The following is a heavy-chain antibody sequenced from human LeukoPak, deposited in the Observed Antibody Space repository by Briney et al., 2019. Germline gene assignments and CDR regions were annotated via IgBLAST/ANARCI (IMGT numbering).Heavy chain of an antibody. D-gene: IGHD1-26*01. CDR1: GGTFSSYA. Sequence: ASVKVSCKASGGTFSSYAISWVRQAPGQGLEWMGGIIPIFGTANYAQKFQGRVTITADESTSTAYMELSSLRSEDTAVYYCARVRASVGSYAYYFDYWGQGTLVTVSS. CDR3: ARVRASVGSYAYYFDY. V-gene: IGHV1-69*13. J-gene: IGHJ4*02. CDR2: IIPIFGTA.